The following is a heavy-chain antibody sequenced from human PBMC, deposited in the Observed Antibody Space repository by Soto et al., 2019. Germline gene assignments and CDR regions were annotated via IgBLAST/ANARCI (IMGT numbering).Heavy chain of an antibody. CDR1: GDSVSSNSAA. Sequence: SQTLSLTCVISGDSVSSNSAAWNWIRQSPSRGLEWLGRTYYRSKWYNDYAVSVKSRITINPDTSKNQFSLQLNSVTPEDTAVYYCARDGGKYSSSSGQYYFDYWGQGTLVTVSS. CDR2: TYYRSKWYN. V-gene: IGHV6-1*01. CDR3: ARDGGKYSSSSGQYYFDY. J-gene: IGHJ4*02. D-gene: IGHD6-6*01.